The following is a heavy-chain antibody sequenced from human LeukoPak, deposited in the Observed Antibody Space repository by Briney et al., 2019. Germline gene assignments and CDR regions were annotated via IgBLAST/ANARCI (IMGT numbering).Heavy chain of an antibody. D-gene: IGHD3-22*01. V-gene: IGHV4-61*02. J-gene: IGHJ5*02. Sequence: SETLSLTCTVSGGSISSGSYYWSWIRQPAGKGLEWIGRIYTSGSTNYNPSLKSRVTISVDTSKNQFSLKLSSVTAADTAVYYCARAGGYDSSGYYRNWFDPWGQGTLVTVSS. CDR3: ARAGGYDSSGYYRNWFDP. CDR2: IYTSGST. CDR1: GGSISSGSYY.